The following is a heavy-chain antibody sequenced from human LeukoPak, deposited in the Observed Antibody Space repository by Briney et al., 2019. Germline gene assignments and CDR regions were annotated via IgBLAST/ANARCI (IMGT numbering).Heavy chain of an antibody. V-gene: IGHV3-48*03. J-gene: IGHJ4*02. CDR1: GFTFSSYE. Sequence: GGSLRLSCAASGFTFSSYEMNWVRQAPGKGLEWVSYISSSGSTIYYADSVKGRFTISRDNSKNTLYLQMNSLRAEDTAVYYCAKGSGGIYYDSSGNLPADYWGQGTLVTVSS. CDR2: ISSSGSTI. CDR3: AKGSGGIYYDSSGNLPADY. D-gene: IGHD3-22*01.